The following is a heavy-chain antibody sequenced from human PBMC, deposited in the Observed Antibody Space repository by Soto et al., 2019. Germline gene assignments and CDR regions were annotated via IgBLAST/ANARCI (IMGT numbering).Heavy chain of an antibody. D-gene: IGHD3-9*01. CDR2: TYYRSKWYN. J-gene: IGHJ4*02. CDR3: ARGVTDLAWFNY. CDR1: GDSVSSNRAA. Sequence: SQTLSLTCAISGDSVSSNRAAWNWIRQSPSRGLEWLGRTYYRSKWYNDYAESVKSRITINPDTSKNQFSLQLNSVTLEDTAVYYCARGVTDLAWFNYWGQGTLVTVSS. V-gene: IGHV6-1*01.